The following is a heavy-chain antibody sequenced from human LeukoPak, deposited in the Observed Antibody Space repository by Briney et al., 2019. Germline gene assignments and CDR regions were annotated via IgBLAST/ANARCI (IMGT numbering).Heavy chain of an antibody. Sequence: GGSXRLSCAASGFTFSSYAMHWVRQAPGKGLEYVSAISSNGGSTYYANSVKGRFTISRDNSKNALYLQMGSLRAEDMAVYYCARVKPVTTRGPKLYGMDVWGQGTTVTVSS. CDR3: ARVKPVTTRGPKLYGMDV. D-gene: IGHD4-17*01. V-gene: IGHV3-64*01. CDR2: ISSNGGST. J-gene: IGHJ6*02. CDR1: GFTFSSYA.